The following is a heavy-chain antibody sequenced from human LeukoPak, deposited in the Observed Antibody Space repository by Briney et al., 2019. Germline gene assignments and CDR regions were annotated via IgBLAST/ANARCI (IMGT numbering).Heavy chain of an antibody. V-gene: IGHV4-4*07. J-gene: IGHJ4*02. CDR1: GGSISSYY. CDR2: IYTGGST. D-gene: IGHD3-9*01. Sequence: SETLSLTFTVPGGSISSYYWSWIRQPAGKGLQWIGRIYTGGSTNYNPSLKSRVTMSVDTSKNQFSLKLSSVTAADTAVYFFERETAYEILTGYSTDPYFDYWGQGTLVTVSS. CDR3: ERETAYEILTGYSTDPYFDY.